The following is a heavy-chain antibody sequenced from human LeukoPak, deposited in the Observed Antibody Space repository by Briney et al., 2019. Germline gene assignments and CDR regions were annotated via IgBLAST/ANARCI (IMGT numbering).Heavy chain of an antibody. CDR2: INHSGST. D-gene: IGHD3-10*01. CDR1: GGSFSGYY. CDR3: ARGGGYNWFDP. Sequence: SETLSLTCAAYGGSFSGYYWSWIRQPPGKGLEWIGEINHSGSTNYNPSLKSRVTISVDTSKNQFSLKLSSVTAADTAVYYCARGGGYNWFDPWGQGTPVTVSS. J-gene: IGHJ5*02. V-gene: IGHV4-34*01.